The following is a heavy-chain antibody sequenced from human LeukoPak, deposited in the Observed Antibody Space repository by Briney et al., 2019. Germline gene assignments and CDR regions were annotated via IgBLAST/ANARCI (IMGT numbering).Heavy chain of an antibody. V-gene: IGHV3-30*18. CDR2: ISYDGSNK. Sequence: PGRSLRLSCAASGFTFSSYVMHWVRQAPGKGLGWVAVISYDGSNKYYADSVKGRFTISRDNSKNTLYLQMNSLRAEDTAVYYCAKEPYCSSTSCIGEYFQRWGQGTLVTVSS. J-gene: IGHJ1*01. D-gene: IGHD2-2*01. CDR3: AKEPYCSSTSCIGEYFQR. CDR1: GFTFSSYV.